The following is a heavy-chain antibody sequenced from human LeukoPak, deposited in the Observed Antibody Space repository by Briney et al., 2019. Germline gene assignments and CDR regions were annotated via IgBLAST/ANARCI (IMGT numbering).Heavy chain of an antibody. CDR3: AKGPRYSGSFTYYFDY. J-gene: IGHJ4*02. V-gene: IGHV3-23*01. Sequence: GGSLRLSCAASGFTFSSFAMTWVRQAPGQGLEWVSSISGSGESTFYANSVKGHFTISRDNSKNTVYLQMNSLRAEDTALYYCAKGPRYSGSFTYYFDYWGQGTLVTVSS. CDR2: ISGSGEST. D-gene: IGHD1-26*01. CDR1: GFTFSSFA.